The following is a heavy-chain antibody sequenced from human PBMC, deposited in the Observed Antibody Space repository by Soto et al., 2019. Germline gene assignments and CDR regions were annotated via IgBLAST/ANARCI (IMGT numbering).Heavy chain of an antibody. CDR2: IKPSGGAT. CDR1: GYTFANDY. D-gene: IGHD3-3*01. J-gene: IGHJ4*02. V-gene: IGHV1-46*01. Sequence: QVQLVQSGAEVKEPGASVKVSCKASGYTFANDYIHWVRQVPGQGLEWMGRIKPSGGATLYAQKFQGRVTMTRDTSTNTLYMDLSSRRYADTAMYYCSRDTSSISAVAQTPFDFWGQGTLVTVSS. CDR3: SRDTSSISAVAQTPFDF.